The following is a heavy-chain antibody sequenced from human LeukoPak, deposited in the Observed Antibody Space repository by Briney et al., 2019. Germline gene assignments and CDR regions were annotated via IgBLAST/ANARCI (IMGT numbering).Heavy chain of an antibody. D-gene: IGHD4-17*01. CDR1: GGSISNYY. CDR3: ARVAVTTSRYFQH. Sequence: SETLSLTCTVSGGSISNYYWSWIRQPPGKGLEWIGYIYNSGHTNYNPSLKSRVTISEDTSKNQLSLKLSSVTAADTAVYYCARVAVTTSRYFQHWGQGTLVTVSS. J-gene: IGHJ1*01. V-gene: IGHV4-59*01. CDR2: IYNSGHT.